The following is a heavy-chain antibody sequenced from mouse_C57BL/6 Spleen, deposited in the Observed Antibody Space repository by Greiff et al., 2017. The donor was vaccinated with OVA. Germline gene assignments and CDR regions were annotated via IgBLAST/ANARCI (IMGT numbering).Heavy chain of an antibody. CDR3: ARPLLESAMDY. CDR1: GYAFSSYW. Sequence: QVQLKQSGAELVKPGASVKISCKASGYAFSSYWMNWVKQRPGKGLEWIGQIYPGDGDTNYNGKFKGKATLTADKSSSTAYMQRSSLTSEDSAVYFCARPLLESAMDYWGQGTSVTVSS. V-gene: IGHV1-80*01. CDR2: IYPGDGDT. J-gene: IGHJ4*01.